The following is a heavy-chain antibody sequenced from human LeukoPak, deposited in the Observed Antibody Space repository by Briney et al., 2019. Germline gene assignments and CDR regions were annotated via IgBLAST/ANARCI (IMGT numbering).Heavy chain of an antibody. Sequence: PGGSLRLSCAASGFTFSSYWMSWVRQAPGKRLEWVANIKQDGSEKYYVDSVKGRFTISRDNAKNSLYLQMNSLRAEDTAVYYCARDRRFLEWPPTGYWGQGTLVTVSS. J-gene: IGHJ4*02. CDR1: GFTFSSYW. D-gene: IGHD3-3*01. V-gene: IGHV3-7*01. CDR3: ARDRRFLEWPPTGY. CDR2: IKQDGSEK.